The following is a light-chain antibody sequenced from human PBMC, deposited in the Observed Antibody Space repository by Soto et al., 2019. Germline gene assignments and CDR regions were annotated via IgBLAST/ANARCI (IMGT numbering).Light chain of an antibody. CDR1: RSDVGYYDY. Sequence: QSALTQPASVSGSPGQSITISCTGTRSDVGYYDYVSCYQQHPGKAPTLAIYDVSHRPSGVSDRFSGSKSGNTASLTISGLQAEDEGDYYCSSYTTAYTWMFGGGTKLTVL. CDR2: DVS. CDR3: SSYTTAYTWM. V-gene: IGLV2-14*01. J-gene: IGLJ3*02.